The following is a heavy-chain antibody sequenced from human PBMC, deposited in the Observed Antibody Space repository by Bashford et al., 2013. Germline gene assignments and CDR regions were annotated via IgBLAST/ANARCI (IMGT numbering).Heavy chain of an antibody. CDR1: GGSISSGSYY. D-gene: IGHD6-19*01. Sequence: SETLSLTCTVSGGSISSGSYYWSWLRQPAGKGLEWIGRIYTSGNTHYHPSLGSRVSISVDTAKNQFSLRLSSVTAADTAMYYCARTPGYSSGWFDYWGQGTLVTVSS. CDR2: IYTSGNT. CDR3: ARTPGYSSGWFDY. J-gene: IGHJ4*02. V-gene: IGHV4-61*02.